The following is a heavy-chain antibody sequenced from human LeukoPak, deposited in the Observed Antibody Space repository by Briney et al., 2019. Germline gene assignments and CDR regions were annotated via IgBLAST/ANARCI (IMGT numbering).Heavy chain of an antibody. CDR3: ARDRITFGGVLY. V-gene: IGHV3-21*01. D-gene: IGHD3-16*01. Sequence: GGSLRLSCAASGFTFSSYSMNWVRQAPGKGLEWVSSISSSSSCIYYADSVKGRFTISRDNAKNSLYLQMNSLRAEDTAVYYCARDRITFGGVLYWGQGTLVTVSS. CDR1: GFTFSSYS. CDR2: ISSSSSCI. J-gene: IGHJ4*02.